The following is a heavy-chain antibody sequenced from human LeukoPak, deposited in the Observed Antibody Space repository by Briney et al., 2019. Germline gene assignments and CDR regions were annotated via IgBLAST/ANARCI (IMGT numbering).Heavy chain of an antibody. D-gene: IGHD1-26*01. CDR3: GRALGSPLDY. CDR2: INSDGSST. Sequence: PGGSLRLSCAASGFSFSSDWMHWVCQVPGEGLVWVSRINSDGSSTAYADSVKGRFTISRDNAKNTLYLQMKSLRVEDTAVYYCGRALGSPLDYWGQGTLVTVSS. V-gene: IGHV3-74*01. CDR1: GFSFSSDW. J-gene: IGHJ4*02.